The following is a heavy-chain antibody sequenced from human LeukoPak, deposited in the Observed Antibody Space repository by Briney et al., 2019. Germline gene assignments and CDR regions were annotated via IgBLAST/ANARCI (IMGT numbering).Heavy chain of an antibody. Sequence: PSQTLSLTCAVSGGSISSGGYYWSWIRQPPGKGLEWIGYIYHSGSTYYNPSLKSRVTISVDRSKNQFSLKLSSVTAADTAVYYCARGKKSSSWYSMDYFDYWGQGTLVTVSS. CDR2: IYHSGST. J-gene: IGHJ4*02. CDR1: GGSISSGGYY. CDR3: ARGKKSSSWYSMDYFDY. V-gene: IGHV4-30-2*01. D-gene: IGHD6-13*01.